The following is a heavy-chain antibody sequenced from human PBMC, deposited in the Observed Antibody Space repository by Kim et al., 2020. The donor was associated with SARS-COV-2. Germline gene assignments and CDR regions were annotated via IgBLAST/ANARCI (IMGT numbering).Heavy chain of an antibody. CDR1: GGTFSSYA. D-gene: IGHD3-3*01. CDR2: IIPILGIA. V-gene: IGHV1-69*04. CDR3: ARAGVLRFLEWFPTWFDP. Sequence: SVKVSCKASGGTFSSYAISWVRQAPGQGLEWMGRIIPILGIANYAQKFQGRVTITADKSTSTAYMELSSLRSEDTAVYYCARAGVLRFLEWFPTWFDPWGQGALVTVSS. J-gene: IGHJ5*02.